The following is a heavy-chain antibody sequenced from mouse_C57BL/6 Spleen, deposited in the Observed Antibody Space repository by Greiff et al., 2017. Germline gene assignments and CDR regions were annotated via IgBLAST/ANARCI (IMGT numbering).Heavy chain of an antibody. V-gene: IGHV3-6*01. CDR2: ISYDGSN. CDR1: GYSITSGYY. J-gene: IGHJ3*01. Sequence: EVKLLESGPGLVKPSQSLSLTCSVTGYSITSGYYWNRIRQFPGNKLEWMGYISYDGSNNYNPSLKNRISVTRDTSKNQFFLKLKSVTTVDTATYYCAREDSNYGFAYWGRGTLVTVSA. CDR3: AREDSNYGFAY. D-gene: IGHD2-5*01.